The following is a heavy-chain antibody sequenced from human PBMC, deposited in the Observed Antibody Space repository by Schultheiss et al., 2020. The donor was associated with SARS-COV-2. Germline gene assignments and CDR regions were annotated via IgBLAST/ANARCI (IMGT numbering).Heavy chain of an antibody. J-gene: IGHJ4*02. Sequence: GGSLRLSCAAPGFTFSSYWMSWVRQAPGKGLEWVANIKQDGSEKYYVDSVKGRFTISRDNAKNSLYLQMNSLRAEDTAVYYCARGRNYYGSGRGYWGQGTLVTVSS. CDR3: ARGRNYYGSGRGY. CDR1: GFTFSSYW. CDR2: IKQDGSEK. V-gene: IGHV3-7*03. D-gene: IGHD3-10*01.